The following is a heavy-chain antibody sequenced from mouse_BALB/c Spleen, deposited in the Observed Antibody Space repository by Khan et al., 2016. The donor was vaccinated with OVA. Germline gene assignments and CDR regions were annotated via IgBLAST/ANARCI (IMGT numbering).Heavy chain of an antibody. CDR2: IWGGGST. CDR3: AKGVWSYYYTLDY. J-gene: IGHJ4*01. Sequence: VQLKESGPGLVAPSQNLSITCTVSGFSLSDYGVSWIRQPPGKGLEWLGVIWGGGSTYYTSALKSRLSISKDNSKSQVFLKMSSLQSDDTAMFYCAKGVWSYYYTLDYWGQGTSVTVSA. CDR1: GFSLSDYG. V-gene: IGHV2-6-5*01.